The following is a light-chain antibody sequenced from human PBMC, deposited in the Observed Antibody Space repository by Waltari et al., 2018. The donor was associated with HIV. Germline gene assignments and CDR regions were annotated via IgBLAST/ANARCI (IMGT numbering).Light chain of an antibody. CDR2: SAS. Sequence: DIQITHSPSSLSASVGDRVNITCRASQSISNYLAWYQQKPGQVPKLLIYSASTLQSGVPYRFSGSGSGADFTLTISSLQPEDVATYYCQKYNSAPPTFGRGTKVEVK. V-gene: IGKV1-27*01. J-gene: IGKJ1*01. CDR1: QSISNY. CDR3: QKYNSAPPT.